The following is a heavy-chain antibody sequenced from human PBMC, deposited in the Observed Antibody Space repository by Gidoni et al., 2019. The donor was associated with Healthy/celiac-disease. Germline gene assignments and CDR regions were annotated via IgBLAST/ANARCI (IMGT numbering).Heavy chain of an antibody. J-gene: IGHJ4*02. CDR2: INHSGST. V-gene: IGHV4-34*01. CDR1: GGSFSGYY. CDR3: ARGSGGYSYDYYFDY. D-gene: IGHD5-18*01. Sequence: QVQLQQWGPGLLKPSETLSLPCAVYGGSFSGYYWSWIRQPPGKGLEWIGEINHSGSTNYNPSLKSRVTISVDTSKNQFSLKLSSVTAADTAVYYCARGSGGYSYDYYFDYWGQGTLVTVSS.